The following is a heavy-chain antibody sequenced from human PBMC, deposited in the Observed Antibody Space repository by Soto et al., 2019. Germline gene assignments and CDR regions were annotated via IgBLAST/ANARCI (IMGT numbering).Heavy chain of an antibody. V-gene: IGHV3-7*01. CDR1: GFTFSSYS. J-gene: IGHJ5*02. D-gene: IGHD3-22*01. CDR3: ARVSVMIVVVTSLTNWFDP. Sequence: EVQLVESGGGLVKPGGSLRLSCAASGFTFSSYSMNWVRQAPGKGLEWVANIKQDGSEKYYVDSVKGRFTISRDNAKNSLYLQMNSLRAEDTAVYYCARVSVMIVVVTSLTNWFDPWGQGTLVTVSS. CDR2: IKQDGSEK.